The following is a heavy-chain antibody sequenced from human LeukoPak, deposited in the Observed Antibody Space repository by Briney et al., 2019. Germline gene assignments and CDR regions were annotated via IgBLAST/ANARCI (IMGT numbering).Heavy chain of an antibody. Sequence: GESLKISCKGFGYSFTNYWIAWVRQMPGKGLEWMGIIYPSDSDTRYSPSFQGQVTISADKSINTAYLQWSSLKASDTATYYCARRYDNTGYYVYWGQGTLVTVSS. CDR1: GYSFTNYW. CDR3: ARRYDNTGYYVY. J-gene: IGHJ4*02. D-gene: IGHD3-9*01. CDR2: IYPSDSDT. V-gene: IGHV5-51*01.